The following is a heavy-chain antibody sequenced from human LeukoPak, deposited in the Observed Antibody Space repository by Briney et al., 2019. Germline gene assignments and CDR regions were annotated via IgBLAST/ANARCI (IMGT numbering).Heavy chain of an antibody. Sequence: PGGSLRLSCAASGFTFGNYSMNRVRQAPGKGLEWVSSISSRSSYIYYADSVRGRFTISRDNAKNSLYLQVNSLRAEDTAVYYCARAYGDSVGPVYYFDSWGQGSLVTVSS. CDR3: ARAYGDSVGPVYYFDS. D-gene: IGHD4-17*01. V-gene: IGHV3-21*01. CDR1: GFTFGNYS. J-gene: IGHJ4*02. CDR2: ISSRSSYI.